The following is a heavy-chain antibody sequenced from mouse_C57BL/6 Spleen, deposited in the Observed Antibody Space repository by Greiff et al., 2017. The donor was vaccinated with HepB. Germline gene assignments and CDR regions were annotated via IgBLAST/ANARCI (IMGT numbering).Heavy chain of an antibody. CDR2: IRNKANNHAT. CDR3: TRGSPYAMDY. V-gene: IGHV6-6*01. Sequence: EVQLQQSGGGLVQPGGSMKLSCAASGFTFSDAWMDWVRQSPEKGLEWVAEIRNKANNHATYYAESVKGRFTISRDDSKSSVYLQMNSLRAEDTGIYYCTRGSPYAMDYWGQGTSVTVSS. J-gene: IGHJ4*01. CDR1: GFTFSDAW. D-gene: IGHD1-1*02.